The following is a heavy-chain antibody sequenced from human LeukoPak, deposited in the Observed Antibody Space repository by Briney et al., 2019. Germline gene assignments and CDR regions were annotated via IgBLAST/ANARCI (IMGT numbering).Heavy chain of an antibody. CDR1: GFTFSSYG. Sequence: PGRSLRLSCAAPGFTFSSYGMHWVRQAPGKGLEWVAVIWYDGSNKYYADSVKGRFTISRDNSKNTLYLQMNSLRAEDTAVYYCARGEQWLVLGDYWGQGTLVTVSS. J-gene: IGHJ4*02. CDR2: IWYDGSNK. D-gene: IGHD6-19*01. V-gene: IGHV3-33*01. CDR3: ARGEQWLVLGDY.